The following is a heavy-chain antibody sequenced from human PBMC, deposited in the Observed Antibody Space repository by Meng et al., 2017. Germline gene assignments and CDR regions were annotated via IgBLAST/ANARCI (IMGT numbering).Heavy chain of an antibody. D-gene: IGHD4-23*01. V-gene: IGHV1-2*06. CDR2: INPNSGVT. J-gene: IGHJ4*02. CDR3: AREIASRGNHAR. CDR1: GYLFTGYY. Sequence: QGQLGQSGAGVKKPGASGKVSCKASGYLFTGYYIHWVRQAPGQGLEWMGQINPNSGVTNFAQRFQGRVTMTRDTSISTAYMELSRLTSDDTAVYYCAREIASRGNHARWGQGTLVTVSS.